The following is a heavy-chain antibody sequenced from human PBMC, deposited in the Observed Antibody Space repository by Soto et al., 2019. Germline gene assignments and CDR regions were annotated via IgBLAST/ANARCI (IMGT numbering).Heavy chain of an antibody. D-gene: IGHD2-15*01. Sequence: QVQLQESGPGLVKPSQTLSLTCNVSGGSISSGNDYWSWIRHHPGKGLEWIGYIYYNGKTYYNPSLRSRLTMLVDTSKNQFSHRLRSVTCADTAVYFCARTQGYCRCDSCYSTSYAMYVWGQGTTVTVSS. J-gene: IGHJ6*02. CDR2: IYYNGKT. V-gene: IGHV4-31*03. CDR1: GGSISSGNDY. CDR3: ARTQGYCRCDSCYSTSYAMYV.